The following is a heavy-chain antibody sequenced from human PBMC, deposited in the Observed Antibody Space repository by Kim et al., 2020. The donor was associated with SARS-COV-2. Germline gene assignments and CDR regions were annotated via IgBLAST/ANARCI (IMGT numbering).Heavy chain of an antibody. D-gene: IGHD1-20*01. Sequence: GGSLRLSCAASGFSFSTYSMNWVRQAPGKGLEWVSVCGADGVTIYYADSVKGRFTVSRDNYKNTLYLQMNSLRADDTAVYYCAKQQGLNLPFDYWGQGTLVTVSS. CDR1: GFSFSTYS. J-gene: IGHJ4*02. V-gene: IGHV3-23*01. CDR3: AKQQGLNLPFDY. CDR2: CGADGVTI.